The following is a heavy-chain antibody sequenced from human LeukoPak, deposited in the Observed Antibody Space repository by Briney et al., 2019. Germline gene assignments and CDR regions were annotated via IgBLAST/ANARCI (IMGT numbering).Heavy chain of an antibody. CDR1: GYTFTSYG. V-gene: IGHV1-18*01. Sequence: GASVKVSRKASGYTFTSYGISGVRQAPGQGLEWMGWISAYNGNTNYAQKLQGRVTMTTDTSTSTAYMELRSLRSDDTAVYYCARDHAEYSSSLIDYWGQGTLVTVSS. J-gene: IGHJ4*02. CDR3: ARDHAEYSSSLIDY. D-gene: IGHD6-6*01. CDR2: ISAYNGNT.